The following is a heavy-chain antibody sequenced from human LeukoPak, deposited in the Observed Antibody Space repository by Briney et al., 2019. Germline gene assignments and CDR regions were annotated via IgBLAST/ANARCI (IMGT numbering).Heavy chain of an antibody. CDR3: AKEPIAVAGYRAEYFQH. CDR1: GFTFSSYG. J-gene: IGHJ1*01. Sequence: PGGSLRLSCAASGFTFSSYGMHWVRQAPGKGLEWVAVISYDGSNKYYADSVKGRFTISRDNSKNTLYLQMNSLRAEDTAVYYCAKEPIAVAGYRAEYFQHWGQGTLVTVSS. CDR2: ISYDGSNK. D-gene: IGHD6-19*01. V-gene: IGHV3-30*18.